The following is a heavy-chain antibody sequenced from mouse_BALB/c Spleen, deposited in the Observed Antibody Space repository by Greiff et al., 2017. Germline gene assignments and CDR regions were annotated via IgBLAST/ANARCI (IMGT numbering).Heavy chain of an antibody. CDR1: GYTFTDYW. V-gene: IGHV1-69*01. J-gene: IGHJ2*01. CDR3: ARGGSSSFDY. CDR2: IDTYDSET. D-gene: IGHD1-1*01. Sequence: VQLQQPGAELVMPGASVKMSCKASGYTFTDYWMHWVKQRPGQGLEWIGAIDTYDSETHYNQKFKDKAILTVDKSSSTAYMQLSSLTSEDSAVYYCARGGSSSFDYWGQGTTLTVSS.